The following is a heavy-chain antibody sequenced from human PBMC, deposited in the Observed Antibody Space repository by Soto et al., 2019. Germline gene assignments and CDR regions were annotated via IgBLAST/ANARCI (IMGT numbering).Heavy chain of an antibody. V-gene: IGHV3-7*01. CDR2: IKQDGSEK. CDR1: GFTFSSYW. CDR3: ARGQDYGSLYYFDY. D-gene: IGHD4-17*01. J-gene: IGHJ4*02. Sequence: QPGGSLRLSCAASGFTFSSYWMSWVRQAPGKGLEWVANIKQDGSEKYYVDSVKGRFTISRDNAKNSLYLQMNSLRAEDTAVYYCARGQDYGSLYYFDYWGQGTLVTVSS.